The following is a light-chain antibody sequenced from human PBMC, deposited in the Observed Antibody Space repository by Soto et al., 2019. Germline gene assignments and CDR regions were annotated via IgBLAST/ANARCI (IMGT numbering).Light chain of an antibody. CDR2: GAS. Sequence: EILLTQSPCILAVSPGDRATLSCRASQSVFSNLAWYQQTPGQAPRLLIYGASSRATGIPARFSGSGSGTDFTLTISSLQSEDFAVYYCQQYNEWPRTFGQGTKVDIK. CDR1: QSVFSN. CDR3: QQYNEWPRT. J-gene: IGKJ1*01. V-gene: IGKV3-15*01.